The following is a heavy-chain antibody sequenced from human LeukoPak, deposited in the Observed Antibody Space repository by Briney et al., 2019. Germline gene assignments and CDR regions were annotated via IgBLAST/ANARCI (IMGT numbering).Heavy chain of an antibody. CDR3: ARGGAARLHFQN. CDR1: GGSISTYY. D-gene: IGHD6-6*01. Sequence: SETLSLTRTVSGGSISTYYWNWIRQPPGKGLEWIGYIYHSGSTNYNPSLRSRVTTPVDTSKNQFSLNLNSVTAADTAVYYCARGGAARLHFQNWGQGTLVTVSS. CDR2: IYHSGST. J-gene: IGHJ1*01. V-gene: IGHV4-59*01.